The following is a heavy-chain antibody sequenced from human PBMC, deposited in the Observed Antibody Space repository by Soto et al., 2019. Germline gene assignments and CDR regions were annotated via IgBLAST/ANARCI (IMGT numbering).Heavy chain of an antibody. V-gene: IGHV4-30-4*01. CDR3: ARDFRYGSGSYYNAHYYYYGMDV. CDR1: GGSISSGDYY. D-gene: IGHD3-10*01. Sequence: SETLSLTCTVSGGSISSGDYYWSWIRQPPGKGLEWIGYIYYSGSTYYNPSLKSRVTISVDTSKNQFSLKLSSVTAADTAVYYCARDFRYGSGSYYNAHYYYYGMDVWGQGTTVTVS. J-gene: IGHJ6*02. CDR2: IYYSGST.